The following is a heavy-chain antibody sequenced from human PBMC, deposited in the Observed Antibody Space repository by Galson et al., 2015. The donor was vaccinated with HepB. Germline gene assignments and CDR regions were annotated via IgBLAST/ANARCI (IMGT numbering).Heavy chain of an antibody. J-gene: IGHJ4*02. CDR1: GFTFSSYG. CDR2: ISYDGSNK. D-gene: IGHD6-19*01. V-gene: IGHV3-30*18. Sequence: SLRLSCAASGFTFSSYGMHWVRQAPGKGLEWVAVISYDGSNKYYADSVKGRFTISRDNSKNTLYLQMNSLRAEDTAVYYCAKSEEQWPLDYWGQGTLVTVSS. CDR3: AKSEEQWPLDY.